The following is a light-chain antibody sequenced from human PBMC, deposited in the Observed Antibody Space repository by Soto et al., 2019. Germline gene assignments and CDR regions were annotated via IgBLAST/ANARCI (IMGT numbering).Light chain of an antibody. V-gene: IGLV2-8*01. CDR1: SSDVGGYIY. CDR3: SSYAGSNNFV. CDR2: EAS. Sequence: QSVLAQPPSASGSPGQSVTISCTGTSSDVGGYIYVSWYQHHPGKAPKLMIYEASKRPSGVPDRFSGSKSGNTASLTVSGLHAEDEADYYCSSYAGSNNFVFGTGTKVTVL. J-gene: IGLJ1*01.